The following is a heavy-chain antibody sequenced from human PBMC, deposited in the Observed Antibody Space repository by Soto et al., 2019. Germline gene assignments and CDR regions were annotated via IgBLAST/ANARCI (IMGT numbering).Heavy chain of an antibody. J-gene: IGHJ4*02. CDR1: GGTFSSYA. D-gene: IGHD3-22*01. Sequence: ASLKVSCKASGGTFSSYAISWVRQAPGQGLEWMGGIIPIFGTANYAQKFQGRVTITADESTSTAYMELSSLRSEDTAVYYCARDLGYYYDSSGYFGWGQGTLVTVSS. CDR3: ARDLGYYYDSSGYFG. CDR2: IIPIFGTA. V-gene: IGHV1-69*13.